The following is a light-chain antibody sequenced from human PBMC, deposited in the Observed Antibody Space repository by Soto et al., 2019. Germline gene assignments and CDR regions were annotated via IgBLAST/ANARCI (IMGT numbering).Light chain of an antibody. CDR2: KAS. V-gene: IGKV1-5*03. J-gene: IGKJ4*01. Sequence: DIQMTQSPSTLSASVGDRVTISCRASENVNSWVAWHQQKPGRAPKLLIYKASSLESGVTSRFSGSGFGTEFTLTISSLQTDDFATYDCQQYNGHPLTFGGGTKVEIK. CDR1: ENVNSW. CDR3: QQYNGHPLT.